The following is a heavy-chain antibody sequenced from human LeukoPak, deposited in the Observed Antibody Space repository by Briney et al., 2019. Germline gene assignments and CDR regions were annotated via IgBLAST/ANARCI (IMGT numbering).Heavy chain of an antibody. D-gene: IGHD5-12*01. V-gene: IGHV4-38-2*01. J-gene: IGHJ4*02. CDR1: HYSISSPYF. CDR3: ARVYSGSTWYYFDY. CDR2: IYHTGRT. Sequence: SETLSLTCAVSHYSISSPYFWGWIRQPPGKGLEWIGSIYHTGRTNYNPSINSRVTMSLDTSKNQFSLNLNSVTAADTAVYHCARVYSGSTWYYFDYWGQGILVTISS.